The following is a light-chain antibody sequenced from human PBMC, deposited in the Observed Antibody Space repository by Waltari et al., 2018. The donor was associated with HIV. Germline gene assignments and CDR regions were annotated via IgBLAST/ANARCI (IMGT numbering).Light chain of an antibody. Sequence: QSVLTQPPSVSAAPGQKVTISCSGDKSNFANNLVSWYQQLPGRAPQLPIYDNEKRPSGIPDRFSAFKAGMSATLVITGLQIVDEVDYYCGTWDSSLSLYVFGTGTTVAVL. CDR1: KSNFANNL. V-gene: IGLV1-51*01. CDR3: GTWDSSLSLYV. J-gene: IGLJ1*01. CDR2: DNE.